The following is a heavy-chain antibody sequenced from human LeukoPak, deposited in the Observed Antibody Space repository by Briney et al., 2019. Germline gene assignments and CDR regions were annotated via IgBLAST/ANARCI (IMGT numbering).Heavy chain of an antibody. CDR2: MNPNSGNT. Sequence: ASVKVSCKASGGTFSSYAISWVRQAPGQGLEWMGWMNPNSGNTGYAQKFQGRVTITRNTSISTAYMELSSLRSGDTAVYYCARGSLLYGSNSGVDYWGQGTLVTVSS. D-gene: IGHD4-23*01. CDR1: GGTFSSYA. J-gene: IGHJ4*02. V-gene: IGHV1-8*02. CDR3: ARGSLLYGSNSGVDY.